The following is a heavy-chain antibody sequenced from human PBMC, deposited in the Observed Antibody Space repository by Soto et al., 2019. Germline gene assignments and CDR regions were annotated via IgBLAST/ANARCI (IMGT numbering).Heavy chain of an antibody. Sequence: SETLSLTCTVSGGSIGSYYWSWIRQPPGKGLEWIGYIYYSGSTNYNPSLKSRLTISRDTSKNQFSLELSSVTAADTAVYYCARGGYYYDSSAAFDIWGQGTMVTVSS. J-gene: IGHJ3*02. CDR1: GGSIGSYY. CDR2: IYYSGST. V-gene: IGHV4-59*08. D-gene: IGHD3-22*01. CDR3: ARGGYYYDSSAAFDI.